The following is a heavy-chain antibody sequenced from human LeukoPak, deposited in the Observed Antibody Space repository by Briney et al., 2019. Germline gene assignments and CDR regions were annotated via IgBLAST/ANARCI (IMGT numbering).Heavy chain of an antibody. CDR3: AREYNSRATFDY. V-gene: IGHV3-21*05. Sequence: GGSLRLSCAAPASGVAFSSHSMNWVRQAPGKGLEWISYIHSSGNYIFYAASVKGRFAVSRDNARNSLFLQMNNLRAEDTAIYYCAREYNSRATFDYWGQGTLVSVSS. J-gene: IGHJ4*02. D-gene: IGHD1-20*01. CDR2: IHSSGNYI. CDR1: GVAFSSHS.